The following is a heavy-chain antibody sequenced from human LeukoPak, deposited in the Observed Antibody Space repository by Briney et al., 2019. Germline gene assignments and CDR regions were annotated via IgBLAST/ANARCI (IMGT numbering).Heavy chain of an antibody. J-gene: IGHJ4*02. CDR1: GFTFSASA. CDR2: IRSRGSGYAT. D-gene: IGHD3-9*01. V-gene: IGHV3-73*01. CDR3: WSVMVLTGDFDH. Sequence: GGSLTLSCAASGFTFSASALHWVRQGSGKGLEWVGRIRSRGSGYATEYAAPVKGRFTISRDDSKNTAYLQMNSLKTEDTAVYYCWSVMVLTGDFDHWGQGTLVTVSS.